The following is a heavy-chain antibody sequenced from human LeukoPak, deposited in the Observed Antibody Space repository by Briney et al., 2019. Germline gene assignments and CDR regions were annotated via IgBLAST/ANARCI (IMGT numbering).Heavy chain of an antibody. J-gene: IGHJ4*02. CDR1: GFTFNTYG. V-gene: IGHV3-30*02. D-gene: IGHD3-3*01. Sequence: GGSLRLSCAPSGFTFNTYGMYWVRQAPGKGLEWVSFIRSDGSNKYYPDSVQGRFTVSRDNSKNTLYLQMSSLRAEDTAVYYCAREMDDFWSGPFDYWGQGTLVTVSS. CDR2: IRSDGSNK. CDR3: AREMDDFWSGPFDY.